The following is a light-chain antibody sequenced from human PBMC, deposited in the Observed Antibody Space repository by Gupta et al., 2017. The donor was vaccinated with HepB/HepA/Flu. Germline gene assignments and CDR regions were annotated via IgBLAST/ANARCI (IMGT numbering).Light chain of an antibody. J-gene: IGKJ4*01. CDR1: QDISRN. CDR2: VAS. CDR3: RHLKSYPT. V-gene: IGKV1-9*01. Sequence: DIQLTQSPSLLSAAVGDRVTISCRASQDISRNLAWYQQIPGKAPKLLIYVASTLQRGVPSRFSGSGSGTEFALTITSLQPEDFAIYYCRHLKSYPTFGGGTKVE.